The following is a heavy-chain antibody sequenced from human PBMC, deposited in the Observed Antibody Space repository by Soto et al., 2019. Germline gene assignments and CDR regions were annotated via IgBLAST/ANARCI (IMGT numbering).Heavy chain of an antibody. D-gene: IGHD3-3*01. CDR1: GYTFTGYY. Sequence: ASVKVSCKASGYTFTGYYMHWVRQAPGQGLEWMGWINPNSGGTNYAQKFQGRVTMTSDTSISTAYMELSRLRSDDTAVYYCARTPTIFGVVVGMDVWGQGTTVTVSS. CDR2: INPNSGGT. CDR3: ARTPTIFGVVVGMDV. J-gene: IGHJ6*02. V-gene: IGHV1-2*02.